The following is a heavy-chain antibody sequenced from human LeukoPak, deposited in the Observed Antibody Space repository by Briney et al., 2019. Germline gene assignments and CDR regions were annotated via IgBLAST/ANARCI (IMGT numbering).Heavy chain of an antibody. J-gene: IGHJ4*02. CDR3: ATLKKVAFGMNY. V-gene: IGHV3-74*01. Sequence: GGSLRLSGAASGFTFSSYWMHWVRQAPGKGLVWVSRINSDGSSTSYADSVKGRFTISRDNAKNTLYLQMNSLRAEDTAVYYCATLKKVAFGMNYWGQGTLVTVSS. CDR2: INSDGSST. CDR1: GFTFSSYW. D-gene: IGHD3-10*01.